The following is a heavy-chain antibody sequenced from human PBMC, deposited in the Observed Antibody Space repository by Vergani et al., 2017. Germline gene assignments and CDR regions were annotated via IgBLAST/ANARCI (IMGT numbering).Heavy chain of an antibody. V-gene: IGHV3-30*18. D-gene: IGHD6-13*01. Sequence: QVQLVESRGGVVQPGRSLRLSCAASGFTFSSYGMHWVRQAPGKGLEWVAVISYDGSNKYYADSVKGRFTSSRDNSKNTLYLQMNSLRAEDTAVYYCAKDVGYNSSWPDYWGQGTLVTVSS. CDR3: AKDVGYNSSWPDY. CDR2: ISYDGSNK. J-gene: IGHJ4*02. CDR1: GFTFSSYG.